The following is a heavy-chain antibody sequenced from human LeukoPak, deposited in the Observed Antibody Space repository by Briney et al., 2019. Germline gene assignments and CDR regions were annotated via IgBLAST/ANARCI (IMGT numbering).Heavy chain of an antibody. J-gene: IGHJ4*02. D-gene: IGHD1-26*01. Sequence: GESLRLSCAASGFTFTSYSMNWVRQAPGKGLERVSTISGGGGSTYYADSVKGRFTISRDNSKNTLYLQVNSLRAEDTAVYYCAKGGKWDVTPFDYWGQGTLVTVSS. CDR3: AKGGKWDVTPFDY. V-gene: IGHV3-23*01. CDR2: ISGGGGST. CDR1: GFTFTSYS.